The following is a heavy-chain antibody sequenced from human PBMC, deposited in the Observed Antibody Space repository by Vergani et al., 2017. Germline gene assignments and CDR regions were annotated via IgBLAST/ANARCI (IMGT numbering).Heavy chain of an antibody. J-gene: IGHJ3*02. V-gene: IGHV3-15*01. Sequence: EVQLVESGGGLVQPGGSLRLSCAASGFTFSSYAMSWVRQAPGKGLKWVGRMKSKTDGGTTDYAAPVKGRFTISRDDLKNTLYLQMNSLKTEDTAVYYCARDGIAVALDAFDIWGQGTMVTVSS. CDR1: GFTFSSYA. CDR3: ARDGIAVALDAFDI. D-gene: IGHD6-19*01. CDR2: MKSKTDGGTT.